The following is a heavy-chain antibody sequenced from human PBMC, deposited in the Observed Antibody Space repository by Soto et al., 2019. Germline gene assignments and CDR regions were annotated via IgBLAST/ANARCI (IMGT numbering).Heavy chain of an antibody. J-gene: IGHJ4*02. CDR2: INPNSGGT. V-gene: IGHV1-2*02. Sequence: ASVKVSCKASGYTFTGYYMHWVRQAPGQGLEWMGWINPNSGGTNYAQKFQGRVTLTRDTSISTAYMELSRLRSDDTAVYYCARDFIDYRDFDYWGQGTLVTVSS. CDR1: GYTFTGYY. D-gene: IGHD1-26*01. CDR3: ARDFIDYRDFDY.